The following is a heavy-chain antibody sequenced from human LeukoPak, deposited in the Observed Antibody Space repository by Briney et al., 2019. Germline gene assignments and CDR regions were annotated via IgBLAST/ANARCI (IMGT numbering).Heavy chain of an antibody. CDR3: ARVQGSSGPGIFEY. V-gene: IGHV3-7*01. CDR1: GFTFSNYW. J-gene: IGHJ4*02. D-gene: IGHD6-19*01. Sequence: GGSLRLSCAASGFTFSNYWMSWVRQAPGKGLEGVANIKQDGSEKYYVDSVKGRFTIYRDNAKNSLYLQMNSLRVEDTAVYYCARVQGSSGPGIFEYWGQGTLVPVSS. CDR2: IKQDGSEK.